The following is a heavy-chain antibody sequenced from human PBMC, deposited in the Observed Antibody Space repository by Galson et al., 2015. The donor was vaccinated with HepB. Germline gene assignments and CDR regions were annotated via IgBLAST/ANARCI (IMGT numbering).Heavy chain of an antibody. V-gene: IGHV1-46*01. CDR1: GYTFTSYY. J-gene: IGHJ4*02. D-gene: IGHD4-17*01. CDR2: INPSGGST. CDR3: ARMKEGTVTTRYYFDY. Sequence: SVKVSCKASGYTFTSYYMHWVRQAPGQGLEWMGIINPSGGSTSYAQKFQGRVTMTRDTSTSTVYMELSSLRSEDTAVYYCARMKEGTVTTRYYFDYWGQGTLVTVSS.